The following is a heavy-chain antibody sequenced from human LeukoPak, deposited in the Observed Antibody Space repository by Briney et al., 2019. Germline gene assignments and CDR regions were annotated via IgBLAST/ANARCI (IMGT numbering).Heavy chain of an antibody. CDR1: GFTFSSYA. CDR3: AKEGALVGANRGSFDY. Sequence: GGSLRLFCAASGFTFSSYAMSWVRQAPGKGLEWVSAISGSGGSTYYADSVKCRFTISRDNSKHTLYLQMNSLRAEDTAVYYCAKEGALVGANRGSFDYWGQGTLVTVSS. J-gene: IGHJ4*02. CDR2: ISGSGGST. V-gene: IGHV3-23*01. D-gene: IGHD1-26*01.